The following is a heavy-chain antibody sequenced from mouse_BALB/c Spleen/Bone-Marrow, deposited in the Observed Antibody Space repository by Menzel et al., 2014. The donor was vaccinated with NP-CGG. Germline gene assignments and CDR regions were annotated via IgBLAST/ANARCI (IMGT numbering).Heavy chain of an antibody. J-gene: IGHJ1*01. V-gene: IGHV6-6*02. CDR2: IRLKSNNYAT. CDR3: TRRGGWYFDV. Sequence: EVKLMESGGGLVQPGGSMKLSCVASGLTFSNYWMNWVRQSPEKGLEWVAEIRLKSNNYATHYAESVKGRFTISRDDSKSSVYLQMNNLRAEDTGIYYCTRRGGWYFDVWGAGTTVTVSS. CDR1: GLTFSNYW.